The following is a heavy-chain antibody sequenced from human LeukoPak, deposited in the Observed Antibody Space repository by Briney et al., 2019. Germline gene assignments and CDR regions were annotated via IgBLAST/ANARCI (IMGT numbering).Heavy chain of an antibody. CDR3: ARFYGDYVGY. D-gene: IGHD4-17*01. J-gene: IGHJ4*02. CDR2: ISSSGSTI. CDR1: GFTFSSYE. V-gene: IGHV3-48*03. Sequence: GGSLRLSCAASGFTFSSYEMNWVRQAPGKGLEWVSYISSSGSTIYYADSVKGRFTISKDNARNSLYLQMNSLRAEDTAVYYCARFYGDYVGYWGQGTLVTVSS.